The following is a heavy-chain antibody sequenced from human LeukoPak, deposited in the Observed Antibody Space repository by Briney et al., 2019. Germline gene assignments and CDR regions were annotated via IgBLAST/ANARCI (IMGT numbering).Heavy chain of an antibody. CDR3: ARVGRTMTAAGFCAFDI. Sequence: GGSLRLSCAASGFTFSDYYMSWIRQAPGKGLEWVSYISYSGNTIYYADSVKGRFTISRDNAKNSLYLQMNSLRAEDTALYYCARVGRTMTAAGFCAFDIWGQGTMVTVSS. CDR1: GFTFSDYY. J-gene: IGHJ3*02. D-gene: IGHD6-13*01. CDR2: ISYSGNTI. V-gene: IGHV3-11*01.